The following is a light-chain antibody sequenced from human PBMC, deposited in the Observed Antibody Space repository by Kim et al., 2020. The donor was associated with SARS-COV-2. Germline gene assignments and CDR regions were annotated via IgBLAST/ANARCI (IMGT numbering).Light chain of an antibody. V-gene: IGKV2-30*02. CDR2: KVS. CDR3: LQGTFWPT. Sequence: QPASLSCRASQSLLHRDGNNYLTWFHQRPGQSPRRLIYKVSERDSGVPDRFSGSGSGTDFTLTITRVEAEDVGVYYCLQGTFWPTFGQGTKVDIK. CDR1: QSLLHRDGNNY. J-gene: IGKJ1*01.